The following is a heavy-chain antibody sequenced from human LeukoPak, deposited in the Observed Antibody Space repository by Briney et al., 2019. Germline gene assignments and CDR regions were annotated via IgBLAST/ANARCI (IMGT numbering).Heavy chain of an antibody. CDR3: ARGILGYSYGPGSFDM. CDR1: GFTFSSYG. CDR2: IWYDGNNK. J-gene: IGHJ3*02. Sequence: GGSLRLSCAASGFTFSSYGMHWVRQAPGKGLEWVAIIWYDGNNKYYADSVKGRFTISRDNSKNTLYLQMNSLRAEDTAVYYCARGILGYSYGPGSFDMWGQGTMVTVSS. V-gene: IGHV3-33*01. D-gene: IGHD5-18*01.